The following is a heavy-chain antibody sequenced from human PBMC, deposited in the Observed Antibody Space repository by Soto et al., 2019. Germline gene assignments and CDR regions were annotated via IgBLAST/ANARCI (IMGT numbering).Heavy chain of an antibody. V-gene: IGHV4-34*01. D-gene: IGHD2-2*01. J-gene: IGHJ6*02. CDR1: GGSFSGYY. Sequence: PSETLSLTCAVYGGSFSGYYWSWIRQPPGKGLEWIGEINHSGSTNYNPSLKSRVTISVDTSKNQFSLKLSSVTAADTAVYYCGRGHRRVPAALYYYYGMDVWGQGTTVTVSS. CDR2: INHSGST. CDR3: GRGHRRVPAALYYYYGMDV.